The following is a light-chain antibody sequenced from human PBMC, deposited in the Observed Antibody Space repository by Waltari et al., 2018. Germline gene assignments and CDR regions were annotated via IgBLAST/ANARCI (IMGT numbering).Light chain of an antibody. J-gene: IGKJ2*01. CDR1: QSVGTW. Sequence: DIQMTQSPSTQSASVGDRVTISCRASQSVGTWLAWYQQTPGKAPKLLIYMASRLESGVPSRFSGSGSGTEFTLTISSLQPDDFATYSCQQYSSFSTFGQGTKVDI. CDR3: QQYSSFST. CDR2: MAS. V-gene: IGKV1-5*03.